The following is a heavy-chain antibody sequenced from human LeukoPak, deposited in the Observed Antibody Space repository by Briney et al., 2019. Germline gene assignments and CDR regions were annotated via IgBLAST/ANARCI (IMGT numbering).Heavy chain of an antibody. D-gene: IGHD6-13*01. CDR2: ISRNSGSI. CDR1: GFTFDDYA. CDR3: AKDHSSSWYYFQH. V-gene: IGHV3-9*01. Sequence: GRSLRLSCAASGFTFDDYAMHWVRQAPGKGLEWVSGISRNSGSIGYADSVKGRFTISRDNAKNSLYLQMNSLRAEDTALYYCAKDHSSSWYYFQHWGQGTLVTVSS. J-gene: IGHJ1*01.